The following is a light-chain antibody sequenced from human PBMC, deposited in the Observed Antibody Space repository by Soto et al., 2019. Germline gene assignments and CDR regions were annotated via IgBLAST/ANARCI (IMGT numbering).Light chain of an antibody. CDR3: SSFTDTGTVM. CDR1: SSDVGAHHS. CDR2: DVS. Sequence: QSVLTQPASVSGSPGQSFTIHCTGSSSDVGAHHSVSWYQQHPGKAPKLIIFDVSNRPSGVSNRFSGSKSGNTASLTISGLQPEDEADYYCSSFTDTGTVMFGGGTKVTVL. J-gene: IGLJ3*02. V-gene: IGLV2-14*03.